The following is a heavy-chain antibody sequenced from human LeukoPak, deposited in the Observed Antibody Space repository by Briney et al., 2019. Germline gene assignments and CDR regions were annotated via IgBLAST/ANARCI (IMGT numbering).Heavy chain of an antibody. D-gene: IGHD3-22*01. CDR1: GFTFSNAW. CDR3: TTDQRGGYYKGVDY. Sequence: PGGSLRLSCAASGFTFSNAWMCWVRQAPGKGLEWVGRIKSKTDGGTTDYAAPVKGRFTISRDDSKNTLYLQMNSLKTEDTAVYYCTTDQRGGYYKGVDYWGQGTLVTVSS. J-gene: IGHJ4*02. V-gene: IGHV3-15*01. CDR2: IKSKTDGGTT.